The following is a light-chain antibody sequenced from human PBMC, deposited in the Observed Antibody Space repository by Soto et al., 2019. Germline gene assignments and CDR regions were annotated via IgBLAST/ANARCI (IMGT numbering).Light chain of an antibody. J-gene: IGKJ3*01. CDR3: QQRSNWAT. Sequence: EIVLTQSPATLCLSPGERATLSCRVSQSVSRNLAWYQQKPGQAPRLLIYDASNRATGIPARFSGSGSVTDFTLTISSLEPEDFAVYYCQQRSNWATFGPGTKVDIK. V-gene: IGKV3-11*01. CDR1: QSVSRN. CDR2: DAS.